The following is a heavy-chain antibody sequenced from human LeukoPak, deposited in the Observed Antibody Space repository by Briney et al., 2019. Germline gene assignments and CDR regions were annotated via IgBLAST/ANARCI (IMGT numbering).Heavy chain of an antibody. CDR1: GFTFTGYW. CDR2: TKPDGSEK. J-gene: IGHJ4*02. V-gene: IGHV3-7*04. CDR3: VRGAGKLDY. D-gene: IGHD1-1*01. Sequence: GGSLRLPCAASGFTFTGYWMSWVRQAPGKGLEWVASTKPDGSEKYYVDSVKGRFTISRDNAKNSLCLQMNSLRAEDTAVYYCVRGAGKLDYWGQGTLVTVSS.